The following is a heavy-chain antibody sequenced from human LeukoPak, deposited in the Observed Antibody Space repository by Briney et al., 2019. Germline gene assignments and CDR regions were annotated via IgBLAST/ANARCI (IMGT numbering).Heavy chain of an antibody. V-gene: IGHV1-8*03. CDR3: ARGATIYYYYYYMDV. Sequence: SSVKVSCKASGYTFTSYDINWVRQATGQGLEWMGWMNPNSGNTGYAQKFHGRVTITRNTSIITAYMELSSLRSDDTAVYYCARGATIYYYYYYMDVWGKGTTVTVSS. D-gene: IGHD5-12*01. J-gene: IGHJ6*03. CDR1: GYTFTSYD. CDR2: MNPNSGNT.